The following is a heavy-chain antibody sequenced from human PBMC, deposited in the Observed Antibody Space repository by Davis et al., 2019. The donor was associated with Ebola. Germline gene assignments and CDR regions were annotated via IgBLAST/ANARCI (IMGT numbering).Heavy chain of an antibody. CDR3: ARAARHCSPGCYFES. CDR1: GASMTNKY. CDR2: VYYSGNT. V-gene: IGHV4-59*01. D-gene: IGHD4/OR15-4a*01. Sequence: SETLSLTCTVSGASMTNKYWNWIRQPPGKGLEWIGYVYYSGNTDYHPSLKSRVTISVDTSKNQFSLRLTSVTAADTAVYYCARAARHCSPGCYFESWGQGTLVTVSS. J-gene: IGHJ5*01.